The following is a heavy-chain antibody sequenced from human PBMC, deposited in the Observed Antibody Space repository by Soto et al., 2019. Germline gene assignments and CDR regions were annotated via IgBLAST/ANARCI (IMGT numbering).Heavy chain of an antibody. V-gene: IGHV2-5*02. CDR3: AHRGGLLPWDGFDI. Sequence: SGPTLVNPTQTLTLTCTFSGFSLSTNGVGVGWIRQPPGKALEWLALIYWDDDKGYSPSLKSRLTITKDTSKNQVVLTVTNMDPVDTATYYCAHRGGLLPWDGFDIWGKGTMVPVSS. CDR1: GFSLSTNGVG. D-gene: IGHD2-21*02. CDR2: IYWDDDK. J-gene: IGHJ3*02.